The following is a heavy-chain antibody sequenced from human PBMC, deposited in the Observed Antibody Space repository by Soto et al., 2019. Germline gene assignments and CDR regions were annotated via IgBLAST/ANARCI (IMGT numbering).Heavy chain of an antibody. CDR1: GFTFSSYS. CDR2: ISTSSSTI. CDR3: AREYCSSTSCLYDY. D-gene: IGHD2-2*01. V-gene: IGHV3-48*01. Sequence: EVQLVESGGGLVQPGGSLRLSCAASGFTFSSYSMNWVRQAPGKGLEWVSYISTSSSTIYYADSVKGRFTISRDNAKNPLYLQMTSLRAEDTAGYYCAREYCSSTSCLYDYWGQGTLVTVSP. J-gene: IGHJ4*02.